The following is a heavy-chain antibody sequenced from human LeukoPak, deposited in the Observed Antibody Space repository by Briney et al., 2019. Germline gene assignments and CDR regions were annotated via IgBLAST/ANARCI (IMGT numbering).Heavy chain of an antibody. J-gene: IGHJ4*02. Sequence: GGSLRLSCVASGLTLNSYGRHWVRQAPGKGLEWVAAISNDGSNKYYGDSVKGRFTISRDNPKNTVYLQMNSLRAEDTAVYYCTKDRYCDSTSCPTDYWGQGTLVIVSS. CDR3: TKDRYCDSTSCPTDY. CDR2: ISNDGSNK. V-gene: IGHV3-30*18. CDR1: GLTLNSYG. D-gene: IGHD3-22*01.